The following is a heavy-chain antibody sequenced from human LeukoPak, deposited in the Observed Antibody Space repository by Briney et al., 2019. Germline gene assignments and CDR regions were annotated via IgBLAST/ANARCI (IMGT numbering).Heavy chain of an antibody. D-gene: IGHD1-26*01. J-gene: IGHJ4*02. CDR1: GFSFSSYN. Sequence: GGSLRLSCAASGFSFSSYNMNWVRQAPGKGLEWVSYITSSNTIYYADSVKGRFTISRDNAKNSVYLEMNSLRDEDTAVYYCAREGILAYWGQGTLDTVSS. V-gene: IGHV3-48*02. CDR3: AREGILAY. CDR2: ITSSNTI.